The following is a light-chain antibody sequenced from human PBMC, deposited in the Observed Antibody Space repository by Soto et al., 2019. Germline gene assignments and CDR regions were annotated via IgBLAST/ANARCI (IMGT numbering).Light chain of an antibody. CDR3: LQLKRYPLT. CDR1: EGISPY. V-gene: IGKV1-9*01. CDR2: TAS. Sequence: IQLTQSPSSLSASVGDRVAITCRASEGISPYLAWYQEKPGKVPKLLIDTASTLPNGVPSRFSGSGSGTDFTLTISSLQPEDFATYYVLQLKRYPLTFGGGTRVEIK. J-gene: IGKJ4*01.